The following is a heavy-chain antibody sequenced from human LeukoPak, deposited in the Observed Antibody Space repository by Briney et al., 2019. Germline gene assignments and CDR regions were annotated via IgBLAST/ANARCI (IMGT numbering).Heavy chain of an antibody. V-gene: IGHV3-23*01. J-gene: IGHJ4*02. D-gene: IGHD3-10*01. CDR2: ISGGGGST. CDR3: AKLSRYYYGSGSTFDY. Sequence: GSLRLSCAASGFTFSSYAMSWVRQAPGKGLEWVSGISGGGGSTYYADSVKGRFTISRDNSKNTLYLQMNSLSAEDTAVYYCAKLSRYYYGSGSTFDYWGQGTLVTVSS. CDR1: GFTFSSYA.